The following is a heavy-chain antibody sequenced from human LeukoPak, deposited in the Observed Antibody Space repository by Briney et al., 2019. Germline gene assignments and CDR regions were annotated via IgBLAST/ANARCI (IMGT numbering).Heavy chain of an antibody. J-gene: IGHJ4*02. CDR2: INHSGST. CDR1: GGSFSGYY. V-gene: IGHV4-34*01. D-gene: IGHD2-8*01. CDR3: ARSGIEDIVLMVYAHFDY. Sequence: SETLSLTCAVYGGSFSGYYWSWIRRPPGKGLEWIGEINHSGSTNYNPSLKSRVTISVDTSKNQFSLKLSSVTAADTAVYYCARSGIEDIVLMVYAHFDYWGQGTLVTVSS.